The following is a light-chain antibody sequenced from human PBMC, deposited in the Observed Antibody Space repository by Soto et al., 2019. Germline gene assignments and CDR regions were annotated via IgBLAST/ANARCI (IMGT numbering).Light chain of an antibody. CDR1: QYINTR. V-gene: IGKV3D-15*01. CDR3: QQYNNWPPT. J-gene: IGKJ5*01. CDR2: QTS. Sequence: CPATLSSYKGDRVTLSCRASQYINTRLAWYQHRPGQAPRLLIYQTSIRAAGIPARFNGSGSGTEFTLTISSLQSEDFAVYYCQQYNNWPPTFGQGTRLEIK.